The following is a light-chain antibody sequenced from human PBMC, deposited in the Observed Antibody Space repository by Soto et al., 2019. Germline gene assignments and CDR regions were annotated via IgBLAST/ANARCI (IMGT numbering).Light chain of an antibody. J-gene: IGKJ1*01. CDR2: GAS. V-gene: IGKV3-20*01. CDR3: QQYGSYPRT. CDR1: QSVSSSY. Sequence: EIVLTQSPGTLSLSPGERATLSCRASQSVSSSYFAWYQQKPGQAPRLLIYGASSSTTGIPDRFSGSGSGTEFTLTISRLEPEDFAAYYCQQYGSYPRTFGQGTKVDIK.